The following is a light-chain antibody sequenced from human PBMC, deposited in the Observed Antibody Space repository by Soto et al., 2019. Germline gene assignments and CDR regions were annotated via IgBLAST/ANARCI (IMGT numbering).Light chain of an antibody. CDR2: DAS. CDR1: QSISSW. CDR3: QQYENLPT. J-gene: IGKJ5*01. V-gene: IGKV1-33*01. Sequence: DIHMTQYTSTLSAPLGDRVTITFRASQSISSWLAWYQQKPGRAPKLLIYDASNLEAGVPSRFRGSGSGTDFTFTISRLQPEDIATYYCQQYENLPTFGQGTRLEIK.